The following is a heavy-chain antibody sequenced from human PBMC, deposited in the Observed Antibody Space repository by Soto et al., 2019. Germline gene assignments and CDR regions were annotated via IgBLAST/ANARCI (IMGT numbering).Heavy chain of an antibody. D-gene: IGHD2-15*01. CDR1: GFTFTSSA. V-gene: IGHV1-58*01. Sequence: ASVKVSCKASGFTFTSSAVQWVRQARGQRLEWIGWIVVGSGNTNYAQKFQERVTITRDMSTSTAYMELSSLRSEDTAVYYCAADTRPPSCSGGSCDAFDIWGQGTMVTV. CDR3: AADTRPPSCSGGSCDAFDI. CDR2: IVVGSGNT. J-gene: IGHJ3*02.